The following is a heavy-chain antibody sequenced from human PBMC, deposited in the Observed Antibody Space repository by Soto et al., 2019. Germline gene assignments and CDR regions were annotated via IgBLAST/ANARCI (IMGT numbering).Heavy chain of an antibody. CDR1: GFTFSSYG. D-gene: IGHD3-10*01. Sequence: QVQLVESGGGVVQPGRSLRLSCAASGFTFSSYGMHWVRQAPGKGLEWVAVIWYDGSNKYYADSVKGRFTISRDNSKNTLYLQMNSLRAEDTAVYYCARGHYGSGSYYVPFDYWGQGTLVTVSS. CDR2: IWYDGSNK. CDR3: ARGHYGSGSYYVPFDY. V-gene: IGHV3-33*01. J-gene: IGHJ4*02.